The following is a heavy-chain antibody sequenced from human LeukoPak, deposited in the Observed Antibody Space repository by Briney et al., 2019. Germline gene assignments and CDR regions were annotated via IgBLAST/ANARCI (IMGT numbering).Heavy chain of an antibody. V-gene: IGHV5-51*01. CDR2: IYPGDSDT. CDR1: GYSFTSYW. CDR3: ARHRKSPCPGCSGGSSQKYYYYYMDV. D-gene: IGHD2-15*01. Sequence: GESLKISCKGSGYSFTSYWIGWVRQMPGKGLEWMGIIYPGDSDTRYSPSFQGQVTISADKSISTAYLQWSSLKASDTAMYYCARHRKSPCPGCSGGSSQKYYYYYMDVWGKGTTVTVSS. J-gene: IGHJ6*03.